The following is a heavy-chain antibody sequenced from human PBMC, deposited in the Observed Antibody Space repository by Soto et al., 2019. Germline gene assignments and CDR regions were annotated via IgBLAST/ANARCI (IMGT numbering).Heavy chain of an antibody. CDR1: GLTFSSYR. D-gene: IGHD6-13*01. V-gene: IGHV3-7*04. Sequence: TGGSLRLSCADSGLTFSSYRMNWVRQAPGKGLEWVANIKQDGSEKYYVDSVKGRFTISRDNAKNSLYLQMNSLRAEDTAVYYCARDGDSSSWSNWFDPWGQGTLVTVSS. CDR2: IKQDGSEK. CDR3: ARDGDSSSWSNWFDP. J-gene: IGHJ5*02.